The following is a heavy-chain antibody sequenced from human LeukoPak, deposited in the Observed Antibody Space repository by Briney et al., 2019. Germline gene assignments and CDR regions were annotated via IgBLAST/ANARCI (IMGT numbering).Heavy chain of an antibody. CDR2: INPSGGST. CDR3: ARDNRLGNRFDY. J-gene: IGHJ4*02. CDR1: GYTFTSYY. V-gene: IGHV1-46*01. D-gene: IGHD1-14*01. Sequence: ASVKVSCKASGYTFTSYYMHWVRQAPGQGLEWMGIINPSGGSTSYAQKFQGRVTMTRDMSTSTVYMELSSLRSEDTAVYYCARDNRLGNRFDYWGQGTLVTVSS.